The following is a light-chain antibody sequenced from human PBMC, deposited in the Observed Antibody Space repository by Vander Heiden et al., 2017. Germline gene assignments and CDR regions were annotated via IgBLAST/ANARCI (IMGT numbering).Light chain of an antibody. CDR3: VSYGGNDNFYV. CDR2: EVD. CDR1: SSDIGSYNF. V-gene: IGLV2-8*01. J-gene: IGLJ1*01. Sequence: PLPQLPSAPAPPGQSVTISCTGASSDIGSYNFVSWYQQYPGKVPRLILFEVDKRPSGVPHRFSGSKSGNTASLTVSGLQAEDEADYYCVSYGGNDNFYVFGTGTALTVL.